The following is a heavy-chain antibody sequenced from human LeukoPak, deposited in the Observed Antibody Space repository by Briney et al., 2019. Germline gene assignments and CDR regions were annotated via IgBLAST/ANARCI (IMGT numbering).Heavy chain of an antibody. J-gene: IGHJ4*02. CDR3: AKETYDILTGFDY. Sequence: PGGSLRLSCAASGFTFSSYGMHWVRQAPGKGLEWVAFIRYDGSNKYYADSVKGRFTISRDNSKNTLYLQMNSLRAEDTAVYYCAKETYDILTGFDYWGQGTLVTVSS. D-gene: IGHD3-9*01. V-gene: IGHV3-30*02. CDR1: GFTFSSYG. CDR2: IRYDGSNK.